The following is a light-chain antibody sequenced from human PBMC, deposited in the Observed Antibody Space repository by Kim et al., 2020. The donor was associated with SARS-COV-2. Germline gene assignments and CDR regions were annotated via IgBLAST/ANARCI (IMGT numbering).Light chain of an antibody. Sequence: SITISCTGTSSDVGGYNYVSWYQHHPGKAPKLMIYDVSNRPSGVSNRFSGSKSGNTASLTISGLQAEDEADYYCSSYTSSSTPYVFGTGTKVTVL. CDR1: SSDVGGYNY. CDR2: DVS. J-gene: IGLJ1*01. V-gene: IGLV2-14*03. CDR3: SSYTSSSTPYV.